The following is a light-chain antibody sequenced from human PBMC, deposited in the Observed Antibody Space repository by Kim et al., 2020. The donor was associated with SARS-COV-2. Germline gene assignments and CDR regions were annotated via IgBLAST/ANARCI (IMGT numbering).Light chain of an antibody. CDR3: QQYGSSPRLT. J-gene: IGKJ4*01. V-gene: IGKV3-20*01. Sequence: EIVLTQSPATLALSPGERATLSCTASQSDSSTYLAWYQHKPGQAPRHLIYGASSRSSGIPDRFSGSGSGTDFTLTISRLEPEDFAMYYCQQYGSSPRLTFGGGTKVEI. CDR1: QSDSSTY. CDR2: GAS.